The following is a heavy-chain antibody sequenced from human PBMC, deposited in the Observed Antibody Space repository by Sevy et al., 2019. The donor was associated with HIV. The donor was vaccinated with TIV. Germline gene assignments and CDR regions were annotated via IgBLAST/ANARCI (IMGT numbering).Heavy chain of an antibody. CDR2: IRWDGDIT. J-gene: IGHJ4*02. Sequence: GGSLRLSCAASGFNFDDHSMHWVRQRTGKDLEWVSLIRWDGDITDYAESVKGRFTISRDNSIKSLYLQMSSLRTEDAALYYCAREDAGNRSPLDHWGQGTLVTVSS. CDR3: AREDAGNRSPLDH. V-gene: IGHV3-43*01. CDR1: GFNFDDHS. D-gene: IGHD6-13*01.